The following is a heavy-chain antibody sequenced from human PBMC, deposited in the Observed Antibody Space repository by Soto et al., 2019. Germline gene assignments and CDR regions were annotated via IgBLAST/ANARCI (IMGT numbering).Heavy chain of an antibody. Sequence: QVQLVESGGGVVQPGRSLRLSCAASGFTFSSYGMHWVRQAPGKGLEWVAVISYDGSNKYYADSVKGRFTISRDNSKNTLYLQMNSLRAEDTAVYYCAPWFSAFGYWGQGTLVTVSS. CDR2: ISYDGSNK. CDR3: APWFSAFGY. CDR1: GFTFSSYG. V-gene: IGHV3-30*03. D-gene: IGHD3-10*01. J-gene: IGHJ4*02.